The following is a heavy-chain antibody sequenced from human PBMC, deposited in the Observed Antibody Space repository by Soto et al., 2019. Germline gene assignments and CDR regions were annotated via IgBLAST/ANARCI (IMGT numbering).Heavy chain of an antibody. V-gene: IGHV3-53*01. CDR1: GFTVSSSY. CDR3: ARVVESTVWNGYWFFDL. CDR2: LYSAGAT. J-gene: IGHJ2*01. D-gene: IGHD3-16*01. Sequence: EVQLVESGGGLLQPGGSLRVSCAASGFTVSSSYMSWVRQAPGKGLEWVATLYSAGATYYADSVKGRFTISRDNSQNTLYIQMNGLKVEDTAVYHCARVVESTVWNGYWFFDLWGRGTLVTVSS.